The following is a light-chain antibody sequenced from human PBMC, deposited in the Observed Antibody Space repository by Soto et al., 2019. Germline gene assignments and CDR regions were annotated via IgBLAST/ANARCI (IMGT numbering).Light chain of an antibody. J-gene: IGKJ4*01. CDR2: AAS. Sequence: IQMTQSPSSLSASVGDRVTITCRASQSISSYLNWYQQKPGKAPKLLLYAASSLQSVVPSRFSGSGSGTDFTLTISSLQPEDFATYYCQQSYSTPLTFGGGTKVEIK. V-gene: IGKV1-39*01. CDR1: QSISSY. CDR3: QQSYSTPLT.